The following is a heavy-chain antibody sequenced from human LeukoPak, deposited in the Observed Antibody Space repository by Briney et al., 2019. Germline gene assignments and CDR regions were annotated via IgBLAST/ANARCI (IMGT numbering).Heavy chain of an antibody. CDR3: ARAMATMADYYYGMDV. J-gene: IGHJ6*02. CDR1: GYTFTGYY. Sequence: ASVKASCKASGYTFTGYYMHWVRQAPGQGLEWMGWINPNSGGTNYAQKFQGRVTMTRDTSVSTAYMELSRLRSDDTAVYYCARAMATMADYYYGMDVWGQGTTVTVSS. V-gene: IGHV1-2*02. CDR2: INPNSGGT. D-gene: IGHD5-12*01.